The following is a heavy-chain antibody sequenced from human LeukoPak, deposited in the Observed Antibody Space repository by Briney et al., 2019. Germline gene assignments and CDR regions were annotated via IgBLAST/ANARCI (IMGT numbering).Heavy chain of an antibody. CDR1: GFTFSSYE. J-gene: IGHJ4*02. V-gene: IGHV3-48*03. Sequence: GGSLRLSCAASGFTFSSYEMNWVRQAPGKGLEWVSYISSSGSTIYYADSVKGRFTISRDNAKNSLYLQMNSLRAEDTAVYYCAREMGGYPFDYWGQGTLVTVSS. CDR3: AREMGGYPFDY. CDR2: ISSSGSTI. D-gene: IGHD5-12*01.